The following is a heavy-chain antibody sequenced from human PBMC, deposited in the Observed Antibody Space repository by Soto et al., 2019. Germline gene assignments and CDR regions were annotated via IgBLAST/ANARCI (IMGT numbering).Heavy chain of an antibody. V-gene: IGHV4-38-2*01. CDR3: ARATSQVDNRFDL. D-gene: IGHD1-26*01. CDR1: VSSIFRVFT. CDR2: LYHGGSK. J-gene: IGHJ5*02. Sequence: LTLGFSVSSIFRVFTGGWSRLPPGKGQEWIVCLYHGGSKYDRPSLKSRASISVDTSKTQFSLKVTSVTAADTAVYYCARATSQVDNRFDLCGPGTL.